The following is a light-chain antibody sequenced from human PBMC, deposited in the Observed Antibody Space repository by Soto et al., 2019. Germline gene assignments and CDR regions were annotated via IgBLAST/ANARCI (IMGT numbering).Light chain of an antibody. J-gene: IGLJ1*01. CDR3: QSYDSSLSGYV. Sequence: QSVLTQPPSVSGAPGQRVTISCTVSSSNIGAGYDVHWYQQLPGTAPKLLIYGNSNRPSGVPDRFSGSKSGTSASLAITGLQAEDEADDSWQSYDSSLSGYVFGTGTKVTVL. V-gene: IGLV1-40*01. CDR2: GNS. CDR1: SSNIGAGYD.